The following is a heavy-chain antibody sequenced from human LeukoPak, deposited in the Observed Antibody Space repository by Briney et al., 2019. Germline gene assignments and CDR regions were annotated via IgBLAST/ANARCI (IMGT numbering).Heavy chain of an antibody. CDR3: AREPHSSSPDFD. V-gene: IGHV4-4*02. J-gene: IGHJ4*02. CDR2: IYHSGST. Sequence: PSETLSLTCAVSGGSISSSNWWSWVRPPPGKGLEWIGEIYHSGSTNYNPSLKSRVTISVDKSKNQFSLKLSSVTAADTAVYYCAREPHSSSPDFDWGQGTLVTVSS. D-gene: IGHD6-13*01. CDR1: GGSISSSNW.